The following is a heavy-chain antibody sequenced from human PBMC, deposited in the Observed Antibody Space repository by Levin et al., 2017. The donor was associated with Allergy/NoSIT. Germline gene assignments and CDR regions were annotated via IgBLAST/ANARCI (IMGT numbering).Heavy chain of an antibody. V-gene: IGHV3-23*01. J-gene: IGHJ6*03. CDR1: GFTFSSYA. Sequence: QPGGSLRLSCAASGFTFSSYAMSWVRQTPGKGLEWVSAISGSAGSTYYADSVKGRFTISRDNSKNTLYLQMNSLRAEDTAVYYCAKEDCSSTGCNYYYYYMDVWGKGTTVTVSS. CDR3: AKEDCSSTGCNYYYYYMDV. D-gene: IGHD2-2*01. CDR2: ISGSAGST.